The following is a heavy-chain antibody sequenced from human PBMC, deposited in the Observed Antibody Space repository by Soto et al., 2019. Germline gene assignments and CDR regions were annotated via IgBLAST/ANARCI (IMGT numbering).Heavy chain of an antibody. V-gene: IGHV3-23*01. Sequence: EVQLLESGGGLVQPGGSLRLSCAASGFTFSSYAMSWVRQAPGKGLEWVSAISGSGGSTYYADSVKGRFTISRDNSKNTLYLQMNSLRAEDTAVYYCARRSYDYIWGSYRPSYFDYWGQGTLVTVSS. CDR1: GFTFSSYA. CDR2: ISGSGGST. CDR3: ARRSYDYIWGSYRPSYFDY. J-gene: IGHJ4*02. D-gene: IGHD3-16*02.